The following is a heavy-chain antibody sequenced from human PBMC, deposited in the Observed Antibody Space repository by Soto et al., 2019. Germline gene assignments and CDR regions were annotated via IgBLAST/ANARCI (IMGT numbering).Heavy chain of an antibody. Sequence: GGPMRLSCAASGFTFSGLCMSWVRKAQGKGLEWVANIKEDGSGKYYVDSVRGRFTISRDNAKNSLSLQMSSLRSEDTAVYYCARGPTVTTDYYYYGMDVWGQGTTVTVSS. CDR2: IKEDGSGK. V-gene: IGHV3-7*03. CDR3: ARGPTVTTDYYYYGMDV. J-gene: IGHJ6*02. CDR1: GFTFSGLC. D-gene: IGHD4-17*01.